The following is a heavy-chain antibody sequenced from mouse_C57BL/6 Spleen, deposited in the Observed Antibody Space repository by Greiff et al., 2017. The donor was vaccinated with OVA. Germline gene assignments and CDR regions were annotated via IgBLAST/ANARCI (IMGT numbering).Heavy chain of an antibody. CDR3: ARGDGSYYFDY. V-gene: IGHV1-82*01. J-gene: IGHJ2*01. CDR1: GYAFSSSW. D-gene: IGHD1-1*01. Sequence: VQLQQSGPELVKPGASVKISCKASGYAFSSSWMNWVKPRPGKGLEWIGRIYPGDGDTNYNGKFKGKATLTADKSSSTAYMQLSSLTSEDSAVYFCARGDGSYYFDYWGQGSTLTVSS. CDR2: IYPGDGDT.